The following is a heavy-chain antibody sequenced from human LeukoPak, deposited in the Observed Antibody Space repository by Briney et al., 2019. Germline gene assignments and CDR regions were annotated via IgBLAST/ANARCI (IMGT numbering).Heavy chain of an antibody. CDR2: IKQDGTEK. CDR3: ARERGSGSYHPFDP. D-gene: IGHD3-10*01. V-gene: IGHV3-7*01. CDR1: GFTFNSYW. Sequence: GGSLRLSCAASGFTFNSYWMSWVRQAPGEGLEWVANIKQDGTEKNYVDSVKGRFTISRDNAKNSLYLQMNSLRAEDTAVYYCARERGSGSYHPFDPWGQGTLATVSS. J-gene: IGHJ5*02.